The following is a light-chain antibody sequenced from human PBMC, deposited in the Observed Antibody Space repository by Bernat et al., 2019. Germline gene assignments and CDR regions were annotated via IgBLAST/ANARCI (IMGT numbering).Light chain of an antibody. J-gene: IGLJ2*01. V-gene: IGLV2-14*01. CDR2: DVS. CDR1: RSDVGAYNY. CDR3: NSVSTTTTPVV. Sequence: QSALTQPASVSGSPGQSVTISCTGTRSDVGAYNYVSWYQLPGKAPKLMIYDVSNRPSGVSNRFSGSKSGNTASLTISGLQAEDEADYFCNSVSTTTTPVVFGGGTKLTVL.